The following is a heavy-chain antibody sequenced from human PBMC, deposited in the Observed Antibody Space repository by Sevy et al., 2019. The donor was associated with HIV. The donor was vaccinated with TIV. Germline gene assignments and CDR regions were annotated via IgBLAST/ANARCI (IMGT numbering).Heavy chain of an antibody. CDR3: TTDGRTLRRITMTVNGLDCGY. D-gene: IGHD3-22*01. CDR2: IKSKTDGGTT. CDR1: GFTFSNAW. J-gene: IGHJ4*02. Sequence: GGSLRLSCAASGFTFSNAWMSWVRQAPGKGLEWVGRIKSKTDGGTTDYAAPVKGRFTISRDDSKNTLYLQMNSLKTEDTAVYYCTTDGRTLRRITMTVNGLDCGYWGQGTLVTVSS. V-gene: IGHV3-15*01.